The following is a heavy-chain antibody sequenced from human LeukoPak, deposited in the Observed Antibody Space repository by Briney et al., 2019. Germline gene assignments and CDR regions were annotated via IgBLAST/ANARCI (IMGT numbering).Heavy chain of an antibody. D-gene: IGHD4-17*01. CDR2: IYYSGST. CDR3: ARVDYGGRFDY. J-gene: IGHJ4*02. CDR1: GGSISSYY. V-gene: IGHV4-59*01. Sequence: PSETLSLTCTVSGGSISSYYWSWIRQPPGKGLEWIGYIYYSGSTNYNPSLKSRVTISVDTSKNQFSLKLSSVTAADTAVYYCARVDYGGRFDYWGQGTLVTVSS.